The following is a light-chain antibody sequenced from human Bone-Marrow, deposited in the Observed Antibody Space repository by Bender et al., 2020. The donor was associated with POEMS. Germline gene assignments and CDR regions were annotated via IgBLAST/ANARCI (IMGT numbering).Light chain of an antibody. CDR1: ISDVGVYNF. CDR2: DVS. V-gene: IGLV2-14*03. J-gene: IGLJ2*01. Sequence: QSALTQPASVSGSPGQSITISCTGNISDVGVYNFVSWYQQHPGKAPKLMIYDVSNRPSGVSNRLAGSKSGNTASLTVSGLQAEDEADYYCQSYDNGLYVVFGGGTKLTVL. CDR3: QSYDNGLYVV.